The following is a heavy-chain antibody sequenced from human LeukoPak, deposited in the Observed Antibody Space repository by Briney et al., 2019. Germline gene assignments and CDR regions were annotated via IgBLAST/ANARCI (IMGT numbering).Heavy chain of an antibody. Sequence: PGGSLRPSCAAPGFTFSSSAMSWVRQAPGKGLEWVSAISNNGGYTYYADSVQGRSTISRDNSKSTLCLQMNSLRAEDTAVYYCAKQLGYCSDGSCYFPYWGQGTLVTVSS. D-gene: IGHD2-15*01. CDR1: GFTFSSSA. J-gene: IGHJ4*02. V-gene: IGHV3-23*01. CDR3: AKQLGYCSDGSCYFPY. CDR2: ISNNGGYT.